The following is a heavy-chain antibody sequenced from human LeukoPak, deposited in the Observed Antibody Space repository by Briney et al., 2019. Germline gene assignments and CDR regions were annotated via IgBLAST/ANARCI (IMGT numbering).Heavy chain of an antibody. V-gene: IGHV3-9*01. D-gene: IGHD3-10*01. CDR3: AKDIFPLWFGETKSHGGAFDY. Sequence: PGRSLRLSCAASGFTFDDYAMHWVRQAPGKGLEWVSGISGNSGSVGYADSVKGRFTISRDNSKNFLYLQMNSLRTEDTALYYCAKDIFPLWFGETKSHGGAFDYWGQGTLVTVSS. J-gene: IGHJ4*02. CDR1: GFTFDDYA. CDR2: ISGNSGSV.